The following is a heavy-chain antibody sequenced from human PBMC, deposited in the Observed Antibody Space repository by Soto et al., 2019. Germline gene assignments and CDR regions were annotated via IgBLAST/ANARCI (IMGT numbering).Heavy chain of an antibody. CDR2: ISAYSGNT. V-gene: IGHV1-18*01. J-gene: IGHJ4*02. CDR3: AREGQTEYYFDY. Sequence: QVQLVQSGAEVKKPGASVKVSWMASDYTFTSNDISWVRQAPGQGLEWMGWISAYSGNTNYAQKFQGRVTMTTDTSTSTAYMELRSLRSDDTAVYYCAREGQTEYYFDYWGRGTLVTVSS. CDR1: DYTFTSND.